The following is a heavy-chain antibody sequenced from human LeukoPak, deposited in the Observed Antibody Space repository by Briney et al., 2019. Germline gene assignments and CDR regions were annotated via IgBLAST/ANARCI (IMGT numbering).Heavy chain of an antibody. CDR1: GYTFTGYY. V-gene: IGHV1-2*02. Sequence: ASEKVSCKASGYTFTGYYMHWVRQAPGQGLEWMGWINPNSGGTNYAQKFQGRVTMTRDTSISTAYMELSRLRSDDTAVYYCARGSTIGFGELSVWGKGTTVTVSS. J-gene: IGHJ6*04. CDR3: ARGSTIGFGELSV. CDR2: INPNSGGT. D-gene: IGHD3-10*01.